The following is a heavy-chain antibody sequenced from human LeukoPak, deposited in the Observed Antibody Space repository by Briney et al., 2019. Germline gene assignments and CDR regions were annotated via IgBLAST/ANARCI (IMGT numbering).Heavy chain of an antibody. D-gene: IGHD2-2*01. J-gene: IGHJ4*02. V-gene: IGHV3-74*01. CDR1: GITFSTYW. Sequence: GGSLRLSCAGSGITFSTYWMHWVRQAPGKGLVWVSRINSEGSTISYADSVKGRFTISRDNAKNSLYLQVNSLRVEDTAVYFCARDGVAPGIYFDSWGQGTLVTVSS. CDR3: ARDGVAPGIYFDS. CDR2: INSEGSTI.